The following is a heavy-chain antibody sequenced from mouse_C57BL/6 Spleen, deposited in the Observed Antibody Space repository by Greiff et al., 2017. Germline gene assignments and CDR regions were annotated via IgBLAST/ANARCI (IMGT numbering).Heavy chain of an antibody. J-gene: IGHJ3*01. CDR3: ARHLVSATAWFAY. CDR1: GFTFSSYG. Sequence: DVHLVESGGDLVKPGGSLKLSCAASGFTFSSYGMSWVRQTPDKRLEWVATISSGGSYTYYPDSVKGRFTNSRDNAKNTLYLQKSSLKSDDAAMYYCARHLVSATAWFAYWGQRTLVTVSA. CDR2: ISSGGSYT. V-gene: IGHV5-6*01. D-gene: IGHD2-10*02.